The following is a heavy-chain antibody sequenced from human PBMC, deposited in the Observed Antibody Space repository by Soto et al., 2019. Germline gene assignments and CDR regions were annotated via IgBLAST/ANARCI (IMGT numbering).Heavy chain of an antibody. CDR1: GGSISSYY. D-gene: IGHD2-2*01. Sequence: SETLSLTCTVSGGSISSYYWSWIRQPPGKGLEWIGYIYYSGSTNYNPSLKSRVTISVDTSKNQFSLKLSSVTAADTAVYYCARHNALRQFDYWGQGTLVTVSS. V-gene: IGHV4-59*08. J-gene: IGHJ4*02. CDR2: IYYSGST. CDR3: ARHNALRQFDY.